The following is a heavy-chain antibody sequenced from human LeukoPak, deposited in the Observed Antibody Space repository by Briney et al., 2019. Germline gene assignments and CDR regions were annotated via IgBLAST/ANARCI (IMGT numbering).Heavy chain of an antibody. J-gene: IGHJ4*02. CDR1: GFTFSSYA. CDR3: AKDWGIAAAGRKMVDY. D-gene: IGHD6-13*01. CDR2: ISGSGGST. Sequence: PGGSLRLSCAASGFTFSSYAMSWVRQAPGKGLEWVSAISGSGGSTYYADSVKGRFTISRDNSKNTLYLQMNSLRAEDTAVYYCAKDWGIAAAGRKMVDYWGQGTLVTVSS. V-gene: IGHV3-23*01.